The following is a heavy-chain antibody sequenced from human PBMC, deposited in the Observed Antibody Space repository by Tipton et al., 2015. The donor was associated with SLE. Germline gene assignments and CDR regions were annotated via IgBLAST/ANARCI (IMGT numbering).Heavy chain of an antibody. V-gene: IGHV4-4*07. J-gene: IGHJ6*02. Sequence: TLSLTCTVSGGSISSYYWSWIRQPAGKGLEWIGRIYTSGSTNYNPSLKSRVTMSVDTSKNQFSLKLSSVTAADTAVYYCARDPYYYGSVTYGMDVWGQGTTVTVSS. CDR3: ARDPYYYGSVTYGMDV. CDR1: GGSISSYY. D-gene: IGHD3-10*01. CDR2: IYTSGST.